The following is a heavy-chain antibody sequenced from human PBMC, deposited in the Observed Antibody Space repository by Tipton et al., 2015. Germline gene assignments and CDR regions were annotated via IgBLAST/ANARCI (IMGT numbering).Heavy chain of an antibody. Sequence: QLVQSGAEVKKPRESLRISCKASGYTFTNYWIGCVRQMPGKGLEWMGIIYPGDSDARVSPSFQGQVTISADKSISTAYLQWSSLKASDPAMYYCARHIVVATAAFDIWGQGTMVTVSS. V-gene: IGHV5-51*01. CDR3: ARHIVVATAAFDI. CDR1: GYTFTNYW. D-gene: IGHD1-26*01. CDR2: IYPGDSDA. J-gene: IGHJ3*02.